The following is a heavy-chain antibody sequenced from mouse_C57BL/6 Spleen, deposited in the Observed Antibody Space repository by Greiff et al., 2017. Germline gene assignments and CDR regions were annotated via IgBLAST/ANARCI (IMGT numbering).Heavy chain of an antibody. D-gene: IGHD1-1*01. J-gene: IGHJ2*01. CDR3: ARYNGSSYDY. CDR1: GFTFTDYY. Sequence: EVQVLESGGGLVQPGGSLSLSCAASGFTFTDYYMSWVRQPPGKALEWLGFIRPKANGYTTASSSPVKGRFTISRDNSQSILYLQMNGLRAEDSATYYCARYNGSSYDYWGQGTTLTVSS. V-gene: IGHV7-3*01. CDR2: IRPKANGYTT.